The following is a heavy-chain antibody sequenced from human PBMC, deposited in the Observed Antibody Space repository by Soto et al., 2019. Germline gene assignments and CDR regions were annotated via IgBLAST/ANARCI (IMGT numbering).Heavy chain of an antibody. V-gene: IGHV3-7*05. Sequence: EVQLVESGGGLVQPGGSLRLSCAASGFTFSSYWMSWVRQAPGKGLQWVANIKQDGSEKYYVDSVKGRFTISRDNAKNSLYLQMNSLRAEDTAVYYCASIDYYDSSGYYPGVFVYWGQGTLVTVSS. CDR1: GFTFSSYW. CDR2: IKQDGSEK. D-gene: IGHD3-22*01. J-gene: IGHJ4*02. CDR3: ASIDYYDSSGYYPGVFVY.